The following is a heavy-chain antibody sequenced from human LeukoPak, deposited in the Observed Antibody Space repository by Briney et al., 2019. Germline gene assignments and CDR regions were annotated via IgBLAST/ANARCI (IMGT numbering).Heavy chain of an antibody. J-gene: IGHJ6*02. V-gene: IGHV1-8*01. CDR3: ARGQVLPAATYFYYYCGMDV. D-gene: IGHD2-2*01. CDR1: GYTFTSYD. CDR2: MNPNSGNT. Sequence: ASVKVSCKASGYTFTSYDINWVRQATGQGLEWMGWMNPNSGNTGYAQKFQGRVTMTRNTSISTAYMELSSLRSEDTAVYYCARGQVLPAATYFYYYCGMDVWGQGTTVTVSS.